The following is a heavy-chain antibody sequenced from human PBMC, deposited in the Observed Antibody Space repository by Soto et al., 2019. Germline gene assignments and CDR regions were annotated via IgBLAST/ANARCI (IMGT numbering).Heavy chain of an antibody. J-gene: IGHJ3*02. Sequence: ASVKVSCMVSGYTLTELSMHWVRQAPGKGLEWMGGFDPEDGETIYAQKFQGRVTMTEDTSTDTAYMELSSLRSEDTAVYYCAFSSSWYNDAFDIWGQGTMVTVSS. CDR1: GYTLTELS. CDR2: FDPEDGET. V-gene: IGHV1-24*01. D-gene: IGHD6-13*01. CDR3: AFSSSWYNDAFDI.